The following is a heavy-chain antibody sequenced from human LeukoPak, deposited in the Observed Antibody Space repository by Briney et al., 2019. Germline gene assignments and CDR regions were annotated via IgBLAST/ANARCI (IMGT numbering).Heavy chain of an antibody. V-gene: IGHV3-48*01. Sequence: GGSLRLSCAASGFTFSSYSMNWVRQAPGKGLEWVSYISSSSSTIYYADSVKGRFTISRDNAKNSLYLQMNSLRAEDTAVYYCARDKGGYSSSWYGQYYYGMDVWGQGTTVTVSS. D-gene: IGHD6-13*01. CDR3: ARDKGGYSSSWYGQYYYGMDV. J-gene: IGHJ6*02. CDR2: ISSSSSTI. CDR1: GFTFSSYS.